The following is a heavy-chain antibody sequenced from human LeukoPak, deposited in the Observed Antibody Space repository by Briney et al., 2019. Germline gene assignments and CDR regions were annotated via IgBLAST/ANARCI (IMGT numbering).Heavy chain of an antibody. D-gene: IGHD2-21*02. J-gene: IGHJ1*01. Sequence: GGSLRLSCAASGFTFSSYSMNWVRQAPGKGLEWVSSISSSSSYIYYADSVKGRFTISRDNAKNSLYLQMNSLRAEDTAVYYCARDPRGEIVVVTAIPWYFHHWGQGTLVTVSS. CDR1: GFTFSSYS. V-gene: IGHV3-21*01. CDR3: ARDPRGEIVVVTAIPWYFHH. CDR2: ISSSSSYI.